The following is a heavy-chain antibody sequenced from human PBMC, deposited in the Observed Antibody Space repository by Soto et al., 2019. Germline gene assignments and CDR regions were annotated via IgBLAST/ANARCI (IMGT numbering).Heavy chain of an antibody. J-gene: IGHJ3*02. Sequence: EVQLLESGGGLVQPGGSLRLSCAASGFTFSTYAMSWVLQAPGKGLEWVSAISGSGAEIYYTDSVRGRFAISRDNSIDTLFLQMSHLKTEDTAVYYCAHPRGYGVFDAYDIWGQGTMVTVS. CDR1: GFTFSTYA. CDR3: AHPRGYGVFDAYDI. D-gene: IGHD2-8*01. V-gene: IGHV3-23*01. CDR2: ISGSGAEI.